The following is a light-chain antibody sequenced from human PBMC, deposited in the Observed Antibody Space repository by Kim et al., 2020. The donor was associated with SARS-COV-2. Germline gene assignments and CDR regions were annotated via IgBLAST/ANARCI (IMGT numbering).Light chain of an antibody. V-gene: IGKV3-20*01. Sequence: LSPRERPTLPCRANQRISSNYLAWYQHKPGQSPRLLSHDASNRATGIPDRFSGSGSGTDFTLTISRLEPEDFAVYYCHQYIRSPYSFGQGTKLE. CDR1: QRISSNY. CDR2: DAS. J-gene: IGKJ2*03. CDR3: HQYIRSPYS.